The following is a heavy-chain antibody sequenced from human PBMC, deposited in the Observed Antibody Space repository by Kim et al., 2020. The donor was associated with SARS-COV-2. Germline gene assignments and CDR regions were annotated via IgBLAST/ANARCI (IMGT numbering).Heavy chain of an antibody. CDR3: AREGVEFDY. J-gene: IGHJ4*02. CDR2: GST. Sequence: GSTNYNPPLKSRVTISVDTSKSQFSLVRSSVTAADTAVYYCAREGVEFDYWGQGTLVTVSS. D-gene: IGHD3-16*01. V-gene: IGHV4-34*01.